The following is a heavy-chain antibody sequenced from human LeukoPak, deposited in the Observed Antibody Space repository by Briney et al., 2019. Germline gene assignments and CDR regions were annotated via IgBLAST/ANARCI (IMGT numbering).Heavy chain of an antibody. J-gene: IGHJ4*02. D-gene: IGHD5-18*01. V-gene: IGHV4-31*03. CDR2: IYHSGST. Sequence: SETLSLTCTVSGGSISSSSYYWGWIRQPPGKGLEWIGYIYHSGSTYYNPSLKSRVSISVDTSKNQFSLKLNSVTAADTAVYYCARDGNGYSLDYWGQGTEVTVSS. CDR3: ARDGNGYSLDY. CDR1: GGSISSSSYY.